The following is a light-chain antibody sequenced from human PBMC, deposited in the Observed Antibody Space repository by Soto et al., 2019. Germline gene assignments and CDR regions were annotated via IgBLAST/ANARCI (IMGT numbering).Light chain of an antibody. CDR1: TSDVGSHNF. V-gene: IGLV2-14*01. J-gene: IGLJ3*02. Sequence: QSALTQPASVSGSPGQSITLSCTGTTSDVGSHNFVSWYQQLPGKAPKLLIYEVTNRPSGTSNRFSGSKSGNTASLTISGLQAEDEADYYCSSFTNSILVFGGGTKLTVL. CDR3: SSFTNSILV. CDR2: EVT.